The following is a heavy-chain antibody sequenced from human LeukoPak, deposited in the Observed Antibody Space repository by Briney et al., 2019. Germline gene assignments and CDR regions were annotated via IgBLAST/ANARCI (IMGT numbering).Heavy chain of an antibody. CDR3: ANRRGYSGYDKGEFDY. J-gene: IGHJ4*02. CDR2: ISGGGDYT. D-gene: IGHD5-12*01. V-gene: IGHV3-23*01. CDR1: GFTFSSYA. Sequence: GGSLRLSCAASGFTFSSYAMTWVRQAPGKGLEWVSGISGGGDYTYYADSVKDRFTISRDNSKNTLYLQMNSLRVEDTGVYYCANRRGYSGYDKGEFDYWGQGTLVTVSS.